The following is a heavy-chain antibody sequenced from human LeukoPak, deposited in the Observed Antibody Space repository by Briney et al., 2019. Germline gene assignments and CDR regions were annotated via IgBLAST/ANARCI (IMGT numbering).Heavy chain of an antibody. J-gene: IGHJ3*02. D-gene: IGHD1-26*01. CDR2: ISAYNGNT. Sequence: ASVKVSCKASGYTFTNYDINWVRQAAGQGLEWKGWISAYNGNTNYAQKLQGRVTMTTDTSTSTAYMELRSLRSDDTAVYYCARVRSYPNAFDIWGQGTMVTVSS. V-gene: IGHV1-18*01. CDR3: ARVRSYPNAFDI. CDR1: GYTFTNYD.